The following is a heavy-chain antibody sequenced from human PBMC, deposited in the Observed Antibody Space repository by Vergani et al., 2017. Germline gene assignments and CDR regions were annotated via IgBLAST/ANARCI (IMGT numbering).Heavy chain of an antibody. CDR2: ISAYNGNT. D-gene: IGHD2-2*01. CDR1: GYTFTSYG. Sequence: QVQLVQSGAEVKKPGASVKVSCKASGYTFTSYGISWVRQAPGQGLEWMGWISAYNGNTNYAQKLQGRVTMTTDTSTSTAYMELRSLISDDTAVYYCARDPDIVVVPAAPYYYYYYGMDVWGQGTTVTVSS. CDR3: ARDPDIVVVPAAPYYYYYYGMDV. V-gene: IGHV1-18*04. J-gene: IGHJ6*02.